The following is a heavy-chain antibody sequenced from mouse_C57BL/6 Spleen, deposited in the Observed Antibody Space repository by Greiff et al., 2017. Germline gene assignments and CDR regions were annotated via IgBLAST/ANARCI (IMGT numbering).Heavy chain of an antibody. CDR2: INPNNGGT. V-gene: IGHV1-18*01. CDR1: GYTFTDYN. J-gene: IGHJ1*03. CDR3: ITTVVATEYFDV. Sequence: VQLKQSGPELVKPGASVKIPCKASGYTFTDYNMDWVKQSHGKSLEWIGDINPNNGGTIYNQKFKGKATLTVDKSSSTAYMGLRSLTSEDTAVYYCITTVVATEYFDVWGTGTTVTVSS. D-gene: IGHD1-1*01.